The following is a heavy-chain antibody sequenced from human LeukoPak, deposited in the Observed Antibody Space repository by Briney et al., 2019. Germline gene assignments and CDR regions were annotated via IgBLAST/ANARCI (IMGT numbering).Heavy chain of an antibody. J-gene: IGHJ4*02. D-gene: IGHD3-22*01. CDR1: GFIFSSYG. CDR3: AKEGSYYYDSSGYYFHY. V-gene: IGHV3-30*18. Sequence: GRSLRLSCAASGFIFSSYGMHWVRQAPGKGLEWVAVIWYGGSSEYYADSVKGRFTISRDNSKNTLYLQMNSLRAEDTAVYYCAKEGSYYYDSSGYYFHYWGQGTLVTVSS. CDR2: IWYGGSSE.